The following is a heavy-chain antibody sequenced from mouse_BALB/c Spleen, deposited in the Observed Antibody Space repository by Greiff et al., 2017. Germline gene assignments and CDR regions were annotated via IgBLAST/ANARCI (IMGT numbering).Heavy chain of an antibody. CDR2: IWAGGST. Sequence: VKLMESGPGLVAPSQSLSITCTVSGFSLTSYGVHWVRQPPGKGLEWLGVIWAGGSTNYNSALMSRLSISKDNSKSQVFLKMNSLQTDDTAMYYCARDGGLRRDYAMDYWGQGTSVTVSS. CDR1: GFSLTSYG. V-gene: IGHV2-9*02. J-gene: IGHJ4*01. D-gene: IGHD2-2*01. CDR3: ARDGGLRRDYAMDY.